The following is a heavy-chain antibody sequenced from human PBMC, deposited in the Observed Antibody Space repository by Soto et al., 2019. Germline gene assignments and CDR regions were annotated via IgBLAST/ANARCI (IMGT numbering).Heavy chain of an antibody. CDR2: ISSSTSHT. V-gene: IGHV3-11*05. CDR1: GFTFSDYY. CDR3: ARGRGAAADYFDF. Sequence: QVQLVESGGGLVKPGGSLRLSCAVSGFTFSDYYMTWIRQAPGKGLEWVSYISSSTSHTDYADSVKGRFTISRDNGKNPLFLQMNSLRAEDTAVYYCARGRGAAADYFDFWGQGTLVTVSS. D-gene: IGHD6-13*01. J-gene: IGHJ4*02.